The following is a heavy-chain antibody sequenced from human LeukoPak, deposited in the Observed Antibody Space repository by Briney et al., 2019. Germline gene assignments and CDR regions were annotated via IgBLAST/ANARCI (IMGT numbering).Heavy chain of an antibody. D-gene: IGHD2-2*01. CDR2: INHSGST. CDR1: GGSFSGYY. CDR3: ARGLPTPGLVVPADQGRYMDV. Sequence: SETLSLTCAVYGGSFSGYYWSWIRQPPGKGLEWIGEINHSGSTNYNPSLKSRVTISVDTSKNQFSLKLSPVTAADTAVYYCARGLPTPGLVVPADQGRYMDVWGKGTTVTVSS. J-gene: IGHJ6*03. V-gene: IGHV4-34*01.